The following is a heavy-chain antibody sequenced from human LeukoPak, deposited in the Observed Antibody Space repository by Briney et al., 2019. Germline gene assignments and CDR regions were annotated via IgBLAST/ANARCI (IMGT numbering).Heavy chain of an antibody. J-gene: IGHJ3*02. CDR3: ARTLIVVVPAAQNAFDI. Sequence: SETLSLTCTVSGYSISSGYYWGWIRQPPGKGLEWIGSIYHSGSTYYNPSLKSRVTISVDTSKNQFSLELSSVTAADTAVYYCARTLIVVVPAAQNAFDIWGQGTMVTVSS. CDR1: GYSISSGYY. V-gene: IGHV4-38-2*02. CDR2: IYHSGST. D-gene: IGHD2-2*01.